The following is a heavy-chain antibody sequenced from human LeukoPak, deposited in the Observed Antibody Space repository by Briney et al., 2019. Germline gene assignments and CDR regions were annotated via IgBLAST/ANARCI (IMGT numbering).Heavy chain of an antibody. Sequence: GGSLRLPCAASGSIFSNYAMTWVRQAPGKGLEWVSVISGSGTTTYYADSVKGRFTISRDNSKNTLYLQMNSLRAEDTAVYFCASEVWVQFPNWGQGTLVTVSS. J-gene: IGHJ4*02. CDR2: ISGSGTTT. CDR3: ASEVWVQFPN. D-gene: IGHD5-24*01. CDR1: GSIFSNYA. V-gene: IGHV3-23*01.